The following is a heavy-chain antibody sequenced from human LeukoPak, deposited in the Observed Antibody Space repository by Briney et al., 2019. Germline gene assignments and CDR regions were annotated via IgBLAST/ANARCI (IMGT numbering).Heavy chain of an antibody. CDR2: IIPIFGTA. CDR3: ARGRTSYSSSFRRLLDY. Sequence: ASVKVSCKASGGTFSSYAISWVRQAPGQGLEWMGGIIPIFGTANYAQKFQGRVTITADESTSTAYMELSSLRSEDTAVYYCARGRTSYSSSFRRLLDYWGQGTLVTVSS. V-gene: IGHV1-69*01. D-gene: IGHD6-6*01. CDR1: GGTFSSYA. J-gene: IGHJ4*02.